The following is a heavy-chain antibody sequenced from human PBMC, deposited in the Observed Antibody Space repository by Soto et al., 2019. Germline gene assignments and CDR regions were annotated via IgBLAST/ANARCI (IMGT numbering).Heavy chain of an antibody. V-gene: IGHV1-18*01. Sequence: QVQLVQSGGEVKRPGASVKVSCKTSGYTFSNYGITWVRQAPGQPLEWLGWISLYSDGTNYAQKFQGRVSMTTDTSTTTAYLELRGPRSGDPAGYYCARVIPGAEAWFGPWGQGTLVTVSS. CDR2: ISLYSDGT. CDR1: GYTFSNYG. J-gene: IGHJ5*02. D-gene: IGHD2-2*02. CDR3: ARVIPGAEAWFGP.